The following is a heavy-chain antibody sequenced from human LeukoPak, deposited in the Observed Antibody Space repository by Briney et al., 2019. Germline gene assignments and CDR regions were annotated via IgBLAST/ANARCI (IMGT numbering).Heavy chain of an antibody. CDR2: ISSSSSYI. Sequence: GGSLRLSCAASGFTFSSYSMNWVRQAPGKGLEWVSSISSSSSYIYYADSVKGRFTISGDNAKNSLYLQMNSLRAEDTAVYYCARLVPAAIIDYWGQGTLVTVSS. J-gene: IGHJ4*02. V-gene: IGHV3-21*01. CDR1: GFTFSSYS. D-gene: IGHD2-2*01. CDR3: ARLVPAAIIDY.